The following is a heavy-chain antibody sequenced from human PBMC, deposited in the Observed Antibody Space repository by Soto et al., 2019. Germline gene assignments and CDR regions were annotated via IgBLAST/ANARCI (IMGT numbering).Heavy chain of an antibody. Sequence: GGSLRLSCAASGFKFSNYAMSWVRQAPGKGLEWVSLISATGGGTYYADSVKGRFTISRDNSHNTLYLQVHSLTAEDTAVYYCAEDRRAGGNSAFYFDFWGQGAQVTVSS. CDR3: AEDRRAGGNSAFYFDF. D-gene: IGHD3-16*01. CDR2: ISATGGGT. CDR1: GFKFSNYA. V-gene: IGHV3-23*01. J-gene: IGHJ4*02.